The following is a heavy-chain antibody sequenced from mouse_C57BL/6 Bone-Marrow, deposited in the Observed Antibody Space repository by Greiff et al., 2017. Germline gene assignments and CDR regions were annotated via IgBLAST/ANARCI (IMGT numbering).Heavy chain of an antibody. CDR2: ISSGGSYT. CDR1: GFTFSSYG. CDR3: AKGLSFAY. J-gene: IGHJ3*01. V-gene: IGHV5-6*01. Sequence: EVQLQESGGDLVKPGGSLKLSCAASGFTFSSYGMSWVRQTPDKRLEWVATISSGGSYTYYPDSVKGRFTISRDNAKNTLYLQMSSLKSEDTAMYYCAKGLSFAYWGQGTLVTVSA. D-gene: IGHD3-3*01.